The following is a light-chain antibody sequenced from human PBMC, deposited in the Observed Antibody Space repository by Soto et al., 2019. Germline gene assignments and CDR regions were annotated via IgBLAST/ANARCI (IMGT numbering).Light chain of an antibody. CDR1: SSDVGNYDY. CDR3: TSYTPTSTYV. Sequence: QSALTQPASVSGSPGQSITISCTGTSSDVGNYDYVSWYQQYPGKEPKLMIYAVSRRPSGVSNRFSGSKSGIMASLTISGLQAEDEADYYCTSYTPTSTYVFGTGTKLTVL. V-gene: IGLV2-14*03. CDR2: AVS. J-gene: IGLJ1*01.